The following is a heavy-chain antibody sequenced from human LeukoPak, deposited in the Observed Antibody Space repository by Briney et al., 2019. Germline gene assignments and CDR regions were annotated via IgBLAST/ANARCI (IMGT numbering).Heavy chain of an antibody. CDR2: IYSGGAT. J-gene: IGHJ4*02. V-gene: IGHV3-66*01. CDR1: GLTVSSQF. D-gene: IGHD3-3*01. Sequence: GGSLRLSCAASGLTVSSQFMDWVRQAPGKGLEWVSTIYSGGATYYSDSVRGRFTISRDSSQNTVYLQMNSLRAEDTAVYYCARESITIFGVVIDWGQGTLVTVSS. CDR3: ARESITIFGVVID.